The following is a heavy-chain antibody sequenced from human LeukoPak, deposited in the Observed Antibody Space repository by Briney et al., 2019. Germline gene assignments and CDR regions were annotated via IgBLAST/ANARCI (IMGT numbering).Heavy chain of an antibody. CDR2: MYYSGST. CDR3: ARPYYYDSRIDP. Sequence: SETLSLTCTVSGGSISSGDYYWSWIRQPPGKGLEWIAYMYYSGSTYYNPSLKSRVTMSADTSKNKLSLKLSSVTAADTAVYYCARPYYYDSRIDPWGQGMLVTVSS. D-gene: IGHD3-22*01. V-gene: IGHV4-30-4*01. CDR1: GGSISSGDYY. J-gene: IGHJ5*02.